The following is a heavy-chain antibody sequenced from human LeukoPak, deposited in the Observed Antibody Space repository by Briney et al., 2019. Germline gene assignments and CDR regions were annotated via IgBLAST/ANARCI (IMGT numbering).Heavy chain of an antibody. Sequence: PGGSLRLSCAASGFTFSSYWMHWLRQAPGKGLVWVSRIHSDGSSTSYADSVRGRFTISRDDAKSTLYLQMNSLRAEDTAVYYCARSGWPYYFDYWGQGTLVTVSS. CDR2: IHSDGSST. D-gene: IGHD3-22*01. CDR3: ARSGWPYYFDY. CDR1: GFTFSSYW. V-gene: IGHV3-74*01. J-gene: IGHJ4*02.